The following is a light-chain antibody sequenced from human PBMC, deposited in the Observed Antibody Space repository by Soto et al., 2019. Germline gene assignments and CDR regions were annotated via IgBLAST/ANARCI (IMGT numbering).Light chain of an antibody. CDR3: GTWDSSLSAVV. CDR1: SSNIGNNY. CDR2: DNN. J-gene: IGLJ2*01. Sequence: QSVLTQPPSVSAAPGQKVTISCSGSSSNIGNNYVSWYQQLPGTAPKLLIYDNNKRPSGIPDRFSGSKSGTSATLGNTGLHTGDEADYYCGTWDSSLSAVVFGGGTKLTVL. V-gene: IGLV1-51*01.